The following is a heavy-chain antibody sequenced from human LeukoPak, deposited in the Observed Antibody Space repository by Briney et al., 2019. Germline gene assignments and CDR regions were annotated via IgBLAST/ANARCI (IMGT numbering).Heavy chain of an antibody. J-gene: IGHJ4*02. Sequence: PSETLSLTCTVSGDSINSLDLWSWVRQPPGKGREWIGEMYLSGTTHSNPSVKSRVTISIDKSKNQFFLNLSSVTAADTAVYYCAGLVGRYSSGLYYYYFDYWGQGTLVTVSS. V-gene: IGHV4-4*02. CDR1: GDSINSLDL. D-gene: IGHD3-22*01. CDR2: MYLSGTT. CDR3: AGLVGRYSSGLYYYYFDY.